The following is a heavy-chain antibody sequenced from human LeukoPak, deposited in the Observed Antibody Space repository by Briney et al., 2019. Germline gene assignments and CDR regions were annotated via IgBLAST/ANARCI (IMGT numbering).Heavy chain of an antibody. CDR1: GYTFTGYY. J-gene: IGHJ4*02. CDR2: INPNSGGT. CDR3: ARAIEYTSSLPYFDY. D-gene: IGHD6-6*01. V-gene: IGHV1-2*02. Sequence: GASVKVSCKASGYTFTGYYMHWVRQAPGQGLEWMGWINPNSGGTNYAQMFQGRVSMTRDTSISTAYMELSRLRSDDTAVYYCARAIEYTSSLPYFDYWDQGTLVTVSS.